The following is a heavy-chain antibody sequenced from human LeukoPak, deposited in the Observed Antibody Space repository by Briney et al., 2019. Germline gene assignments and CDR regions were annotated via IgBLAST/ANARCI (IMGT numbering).Heavy chain of an antibody. CDR3: ARAEYSSGWYFDY. CDR2: INPNSGGT. D-gene: IGHD6-19*01. Sequence: ASVKVSCKASGYTFTGYYMHWVRQAPGQGLEWMGWINPNSGGTNYAQKFQGRVTMTRDTSIGTAYMELSRLRSDDTAVYYCARAEYSSGWYFDYWGQGTLVTVSS. V-gene: IGHV1-2*02. CDR1: GYTFTGYY. J-gene: IGHJ4*02.